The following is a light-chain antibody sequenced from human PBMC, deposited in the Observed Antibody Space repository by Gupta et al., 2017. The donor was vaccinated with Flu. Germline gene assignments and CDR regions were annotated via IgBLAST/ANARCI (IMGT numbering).Light chain of an antibody. J-gene: IGLJ3*02. CDR3: TSDPSISTWV. Sequence: SVTISCTGPSCDVGSYDDVSWYQHHPGKATKLIIYEVKKPPAGVADRFSGSTSGNTASLTISVLQAEEEDDYYGTSDPSISTWVFGGGTKLTVL. V-gene: IGLV2-14*01. CDR2: EVK. CDR1: SCDVGSYDD.